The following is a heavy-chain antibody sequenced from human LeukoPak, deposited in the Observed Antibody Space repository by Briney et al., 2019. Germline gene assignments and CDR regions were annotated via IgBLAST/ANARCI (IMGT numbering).Heavy chain of an antibody. CDR3: AGNYDFWSGSSAFDI. D-gene: IGHD3-3*01. V-gene: IGHV4-61*02. CDR2: IYTSGST. Sequence: PSQTLSLTCTVSGGSISSGSYYWSWIRQPAGKGLEWIGRIYTSGSTNYNPSLKSRVTISVDTSKNQFSLKLSSVTAADTAVYYCAGNYDFWSGSSAFDIWGQGTMVTVSS. J-gene: IGHJ3*02. CDR1: GGSISSGSYY.